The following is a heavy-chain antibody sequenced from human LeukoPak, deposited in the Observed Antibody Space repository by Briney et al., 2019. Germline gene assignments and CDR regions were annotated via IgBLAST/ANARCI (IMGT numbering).Heavy chain of an antibody. V-gene: IGHV1-69*13. CDR2: IIPIFGTA. J-gene: IGHJ4*02. Sequence: SVKVXCXASGGTFISYAISWVRQAPGQGREWMGGIIPIFGTANYAQKFQGRVTITADESTSTAYMELSSLRSEDTAVYYCARAYYYDSSGYCYFDYWGQGTLVTVSS. CDR3: ARAYYYDSSGYCYFDY. D-gene: IGHD3-22*01. CDR1: GGTFISYA.